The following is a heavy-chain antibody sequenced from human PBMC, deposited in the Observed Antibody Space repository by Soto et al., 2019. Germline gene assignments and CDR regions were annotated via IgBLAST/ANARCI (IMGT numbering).Heavy chain of an antibody. CDR3: AKDPYCSSISCYAGNFYY. CDR2: ISDSGGTT. V-gene: IGHV3-23*01. CDR1: GFTFSNYP. J-gene: IGHJ4*02. D-gene: IGHD2-2*01. Sequence: GGSLRLSCAASGFTFSNYPMSWVRQAPGKGLEWVSYISDSGGTTYYADSVKGRFTISRDNSKNTLYLQMNSLRAEDTAVYYCAKDPYCSSISCYAGNFYYWGQGTLVTVSS.